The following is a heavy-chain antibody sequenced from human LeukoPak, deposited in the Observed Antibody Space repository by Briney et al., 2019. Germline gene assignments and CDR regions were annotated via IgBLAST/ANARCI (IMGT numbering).Heavy chain of an antibody. D-gene: IGHD4-17*01. V-gene: IGHV4-59*11. CDR3: ARDLVTVTKGFDI. CDR2: ISYIGST. CDR1: DDSFSSHY. J-gene: IGHJ3*02. Sequence: SETLSLTCAVSDDSFSSHYWTWIRQPPGKGLEWIGYISYIGSTNYNPSLKSRVTTSIDTSRNQFSLSLSSVTAADTAVYYCARDLVTVTKGFDIWGQGTMVSVSS.